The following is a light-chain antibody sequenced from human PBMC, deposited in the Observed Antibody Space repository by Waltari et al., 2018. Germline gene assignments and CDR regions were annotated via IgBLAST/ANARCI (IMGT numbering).Light chain of an antibody. CDR1: HMSRNNC. Sequence: AAGHMSRNNCWAWDQQEPGRAPTIVSHDGSSRASGSADRFSGSGSGTDFSLTISSLEPEDFAVYYGQQYDISPRTFGGGTKVETK. CDR2: DGS. CDR3: QQYDISPRT. J-gene: IGKJ4*01. V-gene: IGKV3D-20*01.